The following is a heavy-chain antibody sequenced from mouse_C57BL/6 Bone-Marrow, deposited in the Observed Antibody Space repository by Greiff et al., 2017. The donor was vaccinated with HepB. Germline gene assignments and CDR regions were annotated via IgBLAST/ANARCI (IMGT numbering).Heavy chain of an antibody. CDR1: GYTFTSYW. Sequence: VQLQQPGAELVKPGASVKLSCKASGYTFTSYWMQWVKQRPGQGLEWIGEIDPSDSYTNYNQKFKGKATLTVDTSSSTAYMQLSSLTSEDSAVYYCARWDYGSSPFDYWGQGTTLTVSS. V-gene: IGHV1-50*01. D-gene: IGHD1-1*01. CDR3: ARWDYGSSPFDY. CDR2: IDPSDSYT. J-gene: IGHJ2*01.